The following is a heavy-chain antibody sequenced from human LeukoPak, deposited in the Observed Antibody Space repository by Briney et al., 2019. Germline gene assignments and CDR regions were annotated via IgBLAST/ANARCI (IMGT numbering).Heavy chain of an antibody. Sequence: GGSLRLSCAASGFTFSNYAMTWVRQAPGKGLEWVSSITDGGGTTYYADSVKGRFTISRDNSKNTLYLQLSSLRADDTAVYFCAKSYRTFGSSGFFHFDYWGPGTLVTVSS. CDR3: AKSYRTFGSSGFFHFDY. J-gene: IGHJ4*02. D-gene: IGHD3-22*01. CDR2: ITDGGGTT. V-gene: IGHV3-23*01. CDR1: GFTFSNYA.